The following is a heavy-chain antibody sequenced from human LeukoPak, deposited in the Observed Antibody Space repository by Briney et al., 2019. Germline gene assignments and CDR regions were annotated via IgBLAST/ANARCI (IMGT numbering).Heavy chain of an antibody. CDR2: ISGGGTST. Sequence: GGSLRLSCATSGFTFTSYVMNWVRQAPGKGLEWVSTISGGGTSTYYADSVKGRFTISRDNSKDTLYLQMDSLRAEDTAVYYCAKVGSSMSFYYYYGMDVWGQGTTVTVSS. D-gene: IGHD6-13*01. V-gene: IGHV3-23*01. CDR1: GFTFTSYV. J-gene: IGHJ6*02. CDR3: AKVGSSMSFYYYYGMDV.